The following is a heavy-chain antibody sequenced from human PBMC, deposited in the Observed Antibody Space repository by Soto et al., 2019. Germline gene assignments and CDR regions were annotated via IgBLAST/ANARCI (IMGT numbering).Heavy chain of an antibody. CDR2: INPNSGGT. CDR1: GYTFTGYY. J-gene: IGHJ5*02. V-gene: IGHV1-2*04. D-gene: IGHD3-22*01. Sequence: ASVKVSCKASGYTFTGYYMHWVRQAPGQGLEWMGWINPNSGGTNYAQKFQGWVTMTRDTSISTAYMELSRLRSDDTAVYSGARDSNYYDSSGYYSWFDPWGQGTLVTVSS. CDR3: ARDSNYYDSSGYYSWFDP.